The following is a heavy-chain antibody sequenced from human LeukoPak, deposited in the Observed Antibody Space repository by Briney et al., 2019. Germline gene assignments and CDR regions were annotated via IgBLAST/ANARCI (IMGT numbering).Heavy chain of an antibody. D-gene: IGHD4-23*01. CDR3: ARSSDYGGNTVDY. CDR2: ISSSSSYI. CDR1: GFTFSSYS. Sequence: PGGSLRLSCAASGFTFSSYSMNWVRQAPGKGLEWVSSISSSSSYIYYADSVKGRFAISRDNAKNSLYLQMNSLRAEDTAVYYCARSSDYGGNTVDYWGQGTLVTVSS. V-gene: IGHV3-21*01. J-gene: IGHJ4*02.